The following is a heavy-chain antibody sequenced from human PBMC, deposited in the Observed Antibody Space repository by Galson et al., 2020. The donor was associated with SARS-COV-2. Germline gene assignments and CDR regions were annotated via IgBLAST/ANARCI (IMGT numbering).Heavy chain of an antibody. V-gene: IGHV3-33*01. CDR3: ARAFILDSSGYYSPLWFDP. CDR1: GFTFSSYG. Sequence: PGGSLRLSCAASGFTFSSYGMHWVRQAPGKGLEWVAVIWYDGSNKYYADSVKGRFTISRDNSKNTLYLQMNSLRAEDTAVYYCARAFILDSSGYYSPLWFDPWGQGTLVTVSS. CDR2: IWYDGSNK. J-gene: IGHJ5*02. D-gene: IGHD3-22*01.